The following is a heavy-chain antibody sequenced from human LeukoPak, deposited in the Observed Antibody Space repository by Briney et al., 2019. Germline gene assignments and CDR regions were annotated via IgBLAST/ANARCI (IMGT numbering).Heavy chain of an antibody. CDR1: GGSISSSNW. J-gene: IGHJ5*02. CDR2: IYHSGST. D-gene: IGHD3-9*01. V-gene: IGHV4-4*02. CDR3: ARLYDILTGLDWFDP. Sequence: SETLSLTCAVSGGSISSSNWWSWVRQPPGKGLEWIGEIYHSGSTNYNPSLKSRVAISVDKSKNQFSLKLSSVTAADTAVYYCARLYDILTGLDWFDPWGQGTLVTVSS.